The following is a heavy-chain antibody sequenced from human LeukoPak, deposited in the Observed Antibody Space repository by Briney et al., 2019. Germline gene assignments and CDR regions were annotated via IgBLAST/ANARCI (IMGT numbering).Heavy chain of an antibody. J-gene: IGHJ4*02. Sequence: PSETLSLTCTVSGGSISSYYWSWIRQPPGKGLEWIGYIYYSGSTNYNPSLKSRVTISVDTSKNQFSLKLSSVTAADTAEYYCAREAIAAAGTGLDYWGQGTLVTVSS. CDR3: AREAIAAAGTGLDY. D-gene: IGHD6-13*01. CDR1: GGSISSYY. CDR2: IYYSGST. V-gene: IGHV4-59*01.